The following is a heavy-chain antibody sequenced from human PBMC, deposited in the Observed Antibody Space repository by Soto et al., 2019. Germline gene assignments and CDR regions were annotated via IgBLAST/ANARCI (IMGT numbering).Heavy chain of an antibody. V-gene: IGHV3-23*01. CDR2: ISGGGDTT. Sequence: GGSLSSSCAASGFTFNNYAMTGVRQAPGKGLEWVSAISGGGDTTSYADSVKGRFTVSRDGSKNTLYLQMSSLRAEDTALYYCAKGRGGSGSLTPRVDFWGQGTLVTVSS. CDR3: AKGRGGSGSLTPRVDF. J-gene: IGHJ4*02. D-gene: IGHD3-10*01. CDR1: GFTFNNYA.